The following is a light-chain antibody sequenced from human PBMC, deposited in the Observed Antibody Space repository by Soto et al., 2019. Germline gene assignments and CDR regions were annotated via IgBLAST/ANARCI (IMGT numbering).Light chain of an antibody. V-gene: IGLV2-23*02. CDR3: CSFAGSNPFPYV. J-gene: IGLJ1*01. Sequence: QSALTQPASVSGSPGQSITISCTGTISDVGSHNLVSWYQQHPDKAPKLIIYEVNERPSGVSSRFSGSKSGNTASLTVSGLQPDDEADYHCCSFAGSNPFPYVFGTGT. CDR1: ISDVGSHNL. CDR2: EVN.